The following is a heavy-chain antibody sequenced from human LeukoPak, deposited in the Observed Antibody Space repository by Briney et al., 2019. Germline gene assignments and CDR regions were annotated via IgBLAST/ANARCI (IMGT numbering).Heavy chain of an antibody. CDR2: ISYDGSNK. J-gene: IGHJ4*02. CDR3: ARTGYSIVSLGF. D-gene: IGHD6-13*01. Sequence: PGGSLRLSRAASGFTFSGYGMHWVRQAPAKGLEWVAVISYDGSNKYHADSVKGRFTISRDNSQNTLYLQMSSLRAEDTAVYYCARTGYSIVSLGFWGQGTLVTVSS. V-gene: IGHV3-30*12. CDR1: GFTFSGYG.